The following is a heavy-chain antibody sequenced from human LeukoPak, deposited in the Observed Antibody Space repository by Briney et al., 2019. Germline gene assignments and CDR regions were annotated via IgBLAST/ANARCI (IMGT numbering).Heavy chain of an antibody. CDR3: ARHGEGHSYGYFWFDP. CDR1: GGSISSLY. J-gene: IGHJ5*02. V-gene: IGHV4-59*08. D-gene: IGHD5-18*01. CDR2: IYYSGST. Sequence: PSETLSLTCTVSGGSISSLYWSWTRQPPGKGLEWIGYIYYSGSTNYNPSLKSRVTISVDTSKNQFSLKLSSVTAADTAVYYCARHGEGHSYGYFWFDPWGQGTLVTVSS.